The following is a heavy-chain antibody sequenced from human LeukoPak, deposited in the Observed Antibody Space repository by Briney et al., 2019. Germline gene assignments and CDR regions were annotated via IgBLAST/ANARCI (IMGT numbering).Heavy chain of an antibody. D-gene: IGHD6-13*01. V-gene: IGHV4-4*07. Sequence: PSETLSLTCTVSGGSISSYYWSWIRQPAGKGLEWIGRIYTSGSTNYNPSLKSRVTMSVDTSKNQFSLKLSSVTAADTAVYYCATPVLYSSSWYVGAFDIWGQGTMVTVSS. J-gene: IGHJ3*02. CDR1: GGSISSYY. CDR3: ATPVLYSSSWYVGAFDI. CDR2: IYTSGST.